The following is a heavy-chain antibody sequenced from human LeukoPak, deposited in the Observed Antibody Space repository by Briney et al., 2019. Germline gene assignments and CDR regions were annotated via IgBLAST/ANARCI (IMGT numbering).Heavy chain of an antibody. J-gene: IGHJ4*02. CDR1: GYTLSSYS. V-gene: IGHV3-21*01. CDR3: ASLGLNVDY. Sequence: GALRLSCVGSGYTLSSYSMNWVRPAPGKGLEWVSSITSTSGYMYQADSVKGRFTISRDNAKNSLYLQMNSLRAEDTAVYYCASLGLNVDYWGQGTLVTVSS. D-gene: IGHD3/OR15-3a*01. CDR2: ITSTSGYM.